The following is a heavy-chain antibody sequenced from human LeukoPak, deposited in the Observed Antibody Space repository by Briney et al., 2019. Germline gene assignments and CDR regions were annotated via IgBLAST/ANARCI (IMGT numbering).Heavy chain of an antibody. J-gene: IGHJ5*02. V-gene: IGHV7-4-1*02. Sequence: ASVKVSCKASGYTFTSYAMNWVRQAPGQGLEWMGWINTNTGNPTYAQGFTGRFVFSLDTSVSTAYLQISSLKAEDTAVYYCASLGGSYLGPWFDPWGQGTLVTVSS. CDR1: GYTFTSYA. CDR3: ASLGGSYLGPWFDP. D-gene: IGHD1-26*01. CDR2: INTNTGNP.